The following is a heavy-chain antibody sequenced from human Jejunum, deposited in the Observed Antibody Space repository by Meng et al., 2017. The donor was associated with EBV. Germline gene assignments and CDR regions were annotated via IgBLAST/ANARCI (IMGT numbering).Heavy chain of an antibody. CDR3: ARDVSDSSKAWWLDT. Sequence: VALVKSGAEVKKPWASVKGSCKASGDTFISHFMHWVRQASGPGLEWMGGINPNGDSSIYAQKFQDRVTLTRDLPTNTDYMELTSLGSEDTATYYCARDVSDSSKAWWLDTWGQGILVTVSS. CDR1: GDTFISHF. CDR2: INPNGDSS. V-gene: IGHV1-46*01. J-gene: IGHJ5*02. D-gene: IGHD3-22*01.